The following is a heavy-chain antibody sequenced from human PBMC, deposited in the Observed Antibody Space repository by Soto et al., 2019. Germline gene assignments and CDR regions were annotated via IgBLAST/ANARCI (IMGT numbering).Heavy chain of an antibody. CDR2: INVYNGNT. Sequence: GASVKVSCKASGYTFTSNSIGWVRQAPGQGLEWMGWINVYNGNTKYAQQLQGRVTLTTDTSTSTAYMELSSLRSEDTAVYYCASHYYESGYYYYGMDVWGQGTTVTVSS. CDR3: ASHYYESGYYYYGMDV. D-gene: IGHD3-22*01. CDR1: GYTFTSNS. J-gene: IGHJ6*02. V-gene: IGHV1-18*04.